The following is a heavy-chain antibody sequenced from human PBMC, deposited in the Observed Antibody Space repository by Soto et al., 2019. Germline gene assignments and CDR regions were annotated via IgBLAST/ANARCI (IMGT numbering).Heavy chain of an antibody. J-gene: IGHJ4*02. CDR2: INHSGST. CDR3: ARARSAGRRTFDY. D-gene: IGHD6-19*01. V-gene: IGHV4-34*01. Sequence: QVQLQQWGAGLLKPSETLSLTCAVYGGSFSGYYWSWIRQPPGKGLEWIGEINHSGSTNYNPSLKSRVTISVDTSKIQFSLKLSSVTAADTAVYYCARARSAGRRTFDYWGQGTLVTVSS. CDR1: GGSFSGYY.